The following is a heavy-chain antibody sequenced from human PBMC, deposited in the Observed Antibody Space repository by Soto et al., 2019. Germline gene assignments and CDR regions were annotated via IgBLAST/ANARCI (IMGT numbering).Heavy chain of an antibody. Sequence: QVQLQESGPGLVKPSETLSLTCTVSGVSISSSYWSWIRQPPGKGLEWIGYIYNSGSTNYNPSLKSRVTISVDTSKNQVSLGLSSVTAADTAVYYCARDRAFCSGRSCYSPLDYYYYMDVWGKGTTVTVS. V-gene: IGHV4-59*01. J-gene: IGHJ6*03. CDR2: IYNSGST. D-gene: IGHD2-15*01. CDR3: ARDRAFCSGRSCYSPLDYYYYMDV. CDR1: GVSISSSY.